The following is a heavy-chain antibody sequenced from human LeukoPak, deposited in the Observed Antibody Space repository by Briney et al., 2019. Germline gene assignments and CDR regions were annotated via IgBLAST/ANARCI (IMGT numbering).Heavy chain of an antibody. CDR1: GGSISSGGYY. Sequence: SETLSLTCTVSGGSISSGGYYWSWIRQHPGKGLEWIGYIYYSGSTYYNPSLKSRVTISVDTSKNQFSLKLSSVTAADTAVYYCARSCYPGIAVAGTWSRGYYFDYWGQGTLVTVSS. CDR3: ARSCYPGIAVAGTWSRGYYFDY. CDR2: IYYSGST. J-gene: IGHJ4*02. D-gene: IGHD6-19*01. V-gene: IGHV4-31*03.